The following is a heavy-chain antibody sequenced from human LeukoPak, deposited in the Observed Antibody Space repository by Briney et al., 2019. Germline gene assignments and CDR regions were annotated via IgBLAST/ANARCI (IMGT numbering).Heavy chain of an antibody. CDR1: GGSISTSNYY. J-gene: IGHJ4*02. Sequence: SETLSLTCTVSGGSISTSNYYWGWIRQPPGKGLEWIGNIFYSGSTYYSPSLRSRVTISLDTSRNQFSLKLSSVTSADTAVYYCVREYTAYSSNYFDYWGQGALVTVSS. CDR3: VREYTAYSSNYFDY. CDR2: IFYSGST. V-gene: IGHV4-39*07. D-gene: IGHD3-9*01.